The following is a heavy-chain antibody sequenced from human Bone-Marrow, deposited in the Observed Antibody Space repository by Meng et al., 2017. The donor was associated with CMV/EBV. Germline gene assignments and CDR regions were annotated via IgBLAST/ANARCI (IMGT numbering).Heavy chain of an antibody. V-gene: IGHV3-30*04. CDR3: ARVFGAYYYDSSGYSGSDY. D-gene: IGHD3-22*01. CDR1: GFTFSSYA. J-gene: IGHJ4*02. Sequence: GESLKISCAASGFTFSSYAMHWVRQAPGKGLEWVAVISYDGSNKYYADSVKGRFTISRDNSKNTLYLQMNSLRAEDTAVYYCARVFGAYYYDSSGYSGSDYWGQGTLVTVSS. CDR2: ISYDGSNK.